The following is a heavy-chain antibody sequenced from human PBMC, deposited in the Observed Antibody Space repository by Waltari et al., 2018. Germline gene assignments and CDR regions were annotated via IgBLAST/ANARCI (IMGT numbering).Heavy chain of an antibody. CDR1: GGSFSDYY. V-gene: IGHV4-34*02. Sequence: QVQLQQWGAGLLKPSATLSLTCAVYGGSFSDYYWSGIRQPPGKGLEWIGEINHRGNTYYNPSLKRRVTISVDTSENQFSLKLSSVTAADTAVYYCARLDLATIDFYYYYYMDVWGKGTTVTISS. CDR2: INHRGNT. J-gene: IGHJ6*03. CDR3: ARLDLATIDFYYYYYMDV.